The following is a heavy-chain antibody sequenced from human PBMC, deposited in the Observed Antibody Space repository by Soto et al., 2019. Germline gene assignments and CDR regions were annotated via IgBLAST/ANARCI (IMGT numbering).Heavy chain of an antibody. V-gene: IGHV1-2*02. CDR3: AAPTMAIMEDYYYYGMDV. CDR2: INPNSGGT. Sequence: GASVKVSCKASGYTFTGYYMHWVRQAPGQGLEWMGWINPNSGGTNYAQKFQGRVTMTRDTSTSTAYMELSRLRSDDTAVYYCAAPTMAIMEDYYYYGMDVWGQGTTVTVSS. CDR1: GYTFTGYY. D-gene: IGHD3-10*01. J-gene: IGHJ6*02.